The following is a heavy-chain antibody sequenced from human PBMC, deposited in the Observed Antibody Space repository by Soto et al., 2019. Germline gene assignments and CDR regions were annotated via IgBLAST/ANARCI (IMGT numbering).Heavy chain of an antibody. CDR3: ARGGAYGGNSVPHYYYGMDV. CDR1: GFTFSSYW. V-gene: IGHV3-74*01. J-gene: IGHJ6*02. CDR2: INSDGSST. D-gene: IGHD4-17*01. Sequence: PGGSLRLSCAASGFTFSSYWMHWVRQAPGKGLVRVSRINSDGSSTSYADSVKGRFTISRDNAKNTLYLQMNSLRAEDTAVYYCARGGAYGGNSVPHYYYGMDVWGQGTTVTVCS.